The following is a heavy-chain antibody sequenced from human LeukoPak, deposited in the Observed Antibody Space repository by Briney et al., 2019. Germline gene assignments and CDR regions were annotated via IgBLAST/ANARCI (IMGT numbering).Heavy chain of an antibody. J-gene: IGHJ3*01. Sequence: SGGSLRLSCAASGFTVSSNYMSWVRQAPGKGLEWVSVIYSGGSTYYADSVKGRFTISRDNAKNTLYLQMNSLRAEDTALYYCARPAYTAAYDLWGRGTMVTVSS. D-gene: IGHD3-16*01. V-gene: IGHV3-53*01. CDR3: ARPAYTAAYDL. CDR1: GFTVSSNY. CDR2: IYSGGST.